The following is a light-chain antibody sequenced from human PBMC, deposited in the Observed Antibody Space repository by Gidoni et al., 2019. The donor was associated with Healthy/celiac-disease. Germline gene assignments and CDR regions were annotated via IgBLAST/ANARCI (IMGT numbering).Light chain of an antibody. V-gene: IGKV3-11*01. J-gene: IGKJ1*01. CDR3: QQRSNWPWT. CDR2: EAS. CDR1: QSVSSY. Sequence: EIVLTQSPATLSLSPGERATLSCRASQSVSSYLAWYQQKPGQAPRLLIYEASNRATGIPARFSGSGSGTDFTLTISSLEAEDFAFYYCQQRSNWPWTFGQGTKVEIK.